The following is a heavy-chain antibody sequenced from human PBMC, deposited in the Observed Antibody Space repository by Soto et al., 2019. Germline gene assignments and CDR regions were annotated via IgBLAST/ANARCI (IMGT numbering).Heavy chain of an antibody. Sequence: GASVKVSCKASGFTFISSAVQWVLQARGQRLEWIGWIVVGSGNTNYAQKFQERVTITRDMSTSTAYMELSSLRSEDTAVYYCAAYTIVGATDDFDYWGQGTPVTVSS. D-gene: IGHD1-26*01. CDR3: AAYTIVGATDDFDY. J-gene: IGHJ4*02. V-gene: IGHV1-58*01. CDR1: GFTFISSA. CDR2: IVVGSGNT.